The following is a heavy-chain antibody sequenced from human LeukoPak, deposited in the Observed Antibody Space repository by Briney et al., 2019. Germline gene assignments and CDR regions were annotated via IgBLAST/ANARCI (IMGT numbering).Heavy chain of an antibody. D-gene: IGHD6-19*01. Sequence: GGSLRLSCAASGFTFDDYDMSWVRQVPGKGLEWVSNINWNGNNIGYADSLRGRFTISRDNAKNSLYLQMNSLRAEDTALYYCAKDKYSSGRSGYFDYWGQGTLVTVSS. J-gene: IGHJ4*02. CDR1: GFTFDDYD. CDR3: AKDKYSSGRSGYFDY. V-gene: IGHV3-20*04. CDR2: INWNGNNI.